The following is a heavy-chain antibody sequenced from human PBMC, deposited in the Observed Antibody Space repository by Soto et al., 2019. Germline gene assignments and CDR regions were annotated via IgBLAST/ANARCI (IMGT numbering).Heavy chain of an antibody. CDR3: ARHAYDFWSGHPNPRYYYGMDV. Sequence: GESLKISCKHSGFNFPTFWIAWVRQMPGKGLEWMGTIYPDDSDTRYSPSLQGQVTISVDKSISTAYLQWSSLKATDTAMYYCARHAYDFWSGHPNPRYYYGMDVWGQGTTVTVSS. CDR1: GFNFPTFW. V-gene: IGHV5-51*01. D-gene: IGHD3-3*01. J-gene: IGHJ6*02. CDR2: IYPDDSDT.